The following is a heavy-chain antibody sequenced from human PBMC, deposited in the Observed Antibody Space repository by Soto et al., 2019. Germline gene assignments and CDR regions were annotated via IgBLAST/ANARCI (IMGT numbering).Heavy chain of an antibody. CDR3: ATHDYDSSGYYSGFDY. J-gene: IGHJ4*02. CDR2: INPSGGST. D-gene: IGHD3-22*01. CDR1: GYTFTSYY. Sequence: VASVKVSCKASGYTFTSYYMHWVRQAPGQGLEWMGIINPSGGSTSYAQKFQGRVTMTRDTSTSTVYMELSSLRSEDTAVYYCATHDYDSSGYYSGFDYWGQGTLVTVSS. V-gene: IGHV1-46*01.